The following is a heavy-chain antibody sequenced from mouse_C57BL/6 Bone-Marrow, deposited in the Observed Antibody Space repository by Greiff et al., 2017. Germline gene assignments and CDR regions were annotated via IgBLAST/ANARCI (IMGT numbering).Heavy chain of an antibody. Sequence: QVQLQQPGAELVKPGASVKLSCKASGYTFTSYWMQWVKQRPGQGLEWIGEIDPSDSYTNYNQKFKGKATLTVDTSSSTAYMQLSSLTSEDSAVYYCAVYCYGNNYGDYWGQGTTLTVSS. CDR2: IDPSDSYT. D-gene: IGHD1-1*01. CDR1: GYTFTSYW. CDR3: AVYCYGNNYGDY. V-gene: IGHV1-50*01. J-gene: IGHJ2*01.